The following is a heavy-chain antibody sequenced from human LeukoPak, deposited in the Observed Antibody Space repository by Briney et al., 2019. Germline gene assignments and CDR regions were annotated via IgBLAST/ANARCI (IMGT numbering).Heavy chain of an antibody. CDR1: GGIFSRYV. CDR3: ASGADSDYTAPYNWFDP. D-gene: IGHD4-11*01. CDR2: IIPIFGTA. Sequence: ASVKVSCKASGGIFSRYVINWVRQAPGQGLEWMGGIIPIFGTANYAQKFQGRVTITADESTSTAYMELSSLRSEDTAVYYCASGADSDYTAPYNWFDPWGQGTLVTVSS. J-gene: IGHJ5*02. V-gene: IGHV1-69*13.